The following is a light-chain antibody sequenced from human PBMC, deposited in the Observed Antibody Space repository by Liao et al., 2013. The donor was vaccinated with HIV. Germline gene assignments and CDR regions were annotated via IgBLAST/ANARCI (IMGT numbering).Light chain of an antibody. V-gene: IGLV3-1*01. J-gene: IGLJ1*01. Sequence: SYALTQTPSVSVSPGQTASITCSGHTLGEKYVCWYQQRPGQSPVLVIYENIKRPSGIPERFSGSNSGNTATLTISGAQPLDEADYYCQVWDGTTAGYAFGPGTKVTVL. CDR3: QVWDGTTAGYA. CDR1: TLGEKY. CDR2: ENI.